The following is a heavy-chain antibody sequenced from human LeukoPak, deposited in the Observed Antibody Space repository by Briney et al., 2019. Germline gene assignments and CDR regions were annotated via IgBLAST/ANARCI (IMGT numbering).Heavy chain of an antibody. CDR2: ISRSSSTI. CDR3: AREYYDSSGYFTVGDY. D-gene: IGHD3-22*01. V-gene: IGHV3-48*04. J-gene: IGHJ4*02. Sequence: GGSLKLSCTASGYTFSSYCMHWVRQAPGQGLEWIGNISRSSSTINYADTVKGRFTISRDTATNSLYLELNSLRAEDTAVYYCAREYYDSSGYFTVGDYWGQGTLVTVSS. CDR1: GYTFSSYC.